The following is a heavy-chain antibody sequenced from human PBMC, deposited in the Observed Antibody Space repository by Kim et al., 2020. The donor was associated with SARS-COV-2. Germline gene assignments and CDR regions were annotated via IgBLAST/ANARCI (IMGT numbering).Heavy chain of an antibody. Sequence: GGSLRLSCAASGFTFSDYSMHWVRQAPGKALVWVSNIHNDGGDTHYADSVKGRFTISRDNAKNTVYLQMNSLRAEDTAVYYCTTLTVVTGRPNYWGQGTLVTVSS. CDR3: TTLTVVTGRPNY. CDR1: GFTFSDYS. V-gene: IGHV3-74*01. D-gene: IGHD3-22*01. J-gene: IGHJ4*02. CDR2: IHNDGGDT.